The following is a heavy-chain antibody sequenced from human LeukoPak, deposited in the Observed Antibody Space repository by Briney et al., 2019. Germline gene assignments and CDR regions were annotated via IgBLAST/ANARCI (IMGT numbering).Heavy chain of an antibody. V-gene: IGHV1-2*02. Sequence: ASVKVSCTASGYTFTGYYMQWVRQAPGQGLEWMGWINPNSGVTNYAQKSQGRVTMTRDTSISTAYMELSRLRSDDTAVYFCARDHCVSSGCYEDYYYGMDVWGRGTTVTVSS. CDR2: INPNSGVT. D-gene: IGHD2-2*01. CDR3: ARDHCVSSGCYEDYYYGMDV. CDR1: GYTFTGYY. J-gene: IGHJ6*02.